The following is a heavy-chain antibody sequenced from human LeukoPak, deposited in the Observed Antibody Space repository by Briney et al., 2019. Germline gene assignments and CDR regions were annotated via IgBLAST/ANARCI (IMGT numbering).Heavy chain of an antibody. Sequence: PSETLSLTCTVSGGSISSYYWSWIRQPPGRGLEWIAYIHYSGSAAYNPSLKSRVTISRDMSTNQFSLKMTSVTAADTAVYFCARDMGAPDYGSYSVGYWGQGTLVTVSS. D-gene: IGHD4-23*01. CDR1: GGSISSYY. CDR3: ARDMGAPDYGSYSVGY. J-gene: IGHJ4*02. V-gene: IGHV4-59*01. CDR2: IHYSGSA.